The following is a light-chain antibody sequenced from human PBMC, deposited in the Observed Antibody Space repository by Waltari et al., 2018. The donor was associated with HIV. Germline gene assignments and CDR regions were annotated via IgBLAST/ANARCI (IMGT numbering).Light chain of an antibody. Sequence: QSALTQPASVSGSPGQSITISCTGSSRDVGAYNYVPWYQQHPGKAPKLVIYDVSNRPSGVSNRFSGSKSGNTASLTISGLQTEDEADYYCNSYSTPYTPCVFGTGTRVTVL. CDR1: SRDVGAYNY. CDR3: NSYSTPYTPCV. V-gene: IGLV2-14*01. J-gene: IGLJ1*01. CDR2: DVS.